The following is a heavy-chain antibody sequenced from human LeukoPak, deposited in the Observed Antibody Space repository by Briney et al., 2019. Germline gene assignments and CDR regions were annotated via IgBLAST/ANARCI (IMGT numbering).Heavy chain of an antibody. D-gene: IGHD3-16*01. Sequence: GGSLRLSCAASGFTFSTYSMSWVRQAPGKGLEWVSGVNWNGGSTGYADSVKGRFSISRDDAKNSLYLQMNSLRAEDTALYYCARGPLTLRAFDYWGQGTLVTVSS. CDR1: GFTFSTYS. V-gene: IGHV3-20*04. J-gene: IGHJ4*02. CDR3: ARGPLTLRAFDY. CDR2: VNWNGGST.